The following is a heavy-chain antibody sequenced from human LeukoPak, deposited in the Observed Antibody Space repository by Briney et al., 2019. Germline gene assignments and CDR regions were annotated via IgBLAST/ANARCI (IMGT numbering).Heavy chain of an antibody. D-gene: IGHD3-10*01. J-gene: IGHJ4*02. CDR1: GYLFSSYW. Sequence: GESLKISCKGSGYLFSSYWIGWVRQMPGKGLELMAIIYPGDSDTRYSPSFQGQVTISADKFITTAYLQWSSLKASDTAMYYCVRRGAYYGSGSRGDFDYWGQGTLVTVSS. CDR2: IYPGDSDT. V-gene: IGHV5-51*01. CDR3: VRRGAYYGSGSRGDFDY.